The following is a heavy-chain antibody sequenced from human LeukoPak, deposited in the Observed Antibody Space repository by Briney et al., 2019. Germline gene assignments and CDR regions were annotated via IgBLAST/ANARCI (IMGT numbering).Heavy chain of an antibody. CDR2: IYSGGST. J-gene: IGHJ6*03. CDR3: ARGPCYYYMDV. V-gene: IGHV3-53*01. Sequence: PGGSLRLSCAASGFTVSINYMSWVRQAPGKGLEWVSVIYSGGSTYYADSVKGRFTISRDNSKNTLYLQMNSLRAEDTAVYYCARGPCYYYMDVWGKGTTVTVSS. CDR1: GFTVSINY.